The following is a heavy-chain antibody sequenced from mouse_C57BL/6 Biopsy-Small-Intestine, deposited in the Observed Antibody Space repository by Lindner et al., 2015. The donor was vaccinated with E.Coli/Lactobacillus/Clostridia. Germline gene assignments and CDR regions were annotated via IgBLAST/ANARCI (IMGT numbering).Heavy chain of an antibody. Sequence: VQLQESGGGLVKPGGSRKLSCAASGFTFSDYGMHWVRQAPEKGLEWIAYISGGSSNIYYADTAKGRFTISRDKAKNTLFLQMTSLRSEDTGMYYCARGDVGLHYGVDYWGQGTSVTVSS. CDR3: ARGDVGLHYGVDY. J-gene: IGHJ4*01. CDR1: GFTFSDYG. CDR2: ISGGSSNI. V-gene: IGHV5-17*01.